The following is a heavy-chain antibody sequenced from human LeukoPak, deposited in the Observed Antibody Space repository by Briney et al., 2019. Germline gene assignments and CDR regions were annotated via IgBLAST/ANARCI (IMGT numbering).Heavy chain of an antibody. CDR1: GASISSGSHY. CDR2: IYYRGTT. D-gene: IGHD6-19*01. Sequence: PSETLSLTCVVSGASISSGSHYWNWIRQSPGRGLEWIGHIYYRGTTNYTPSLKSRVTISVDTSMNQSSLRLTSVTAADTAVYFCARSFYSSGWYTPLRWFDTWGQGALVTVSS. V-gene: IGHV4-61*01. CDR3: ARSFYSSGWYTPLRWFDT. J-gene: IGHJ5*02.